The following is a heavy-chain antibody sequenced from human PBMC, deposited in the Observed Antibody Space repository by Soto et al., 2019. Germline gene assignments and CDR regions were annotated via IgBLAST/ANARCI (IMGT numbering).Heavy chain of an antibody. CDR2: IKDGGYT. CDR1: GGSLSGYY. J-gene: IGHJ4*02. Sequence: QVQLQQWGAGLLKPSETLSLNCAVNGGSLSGYYWSWIRQPPGKGLEWIGEIKDGGYTNYSPSLQSRATLSSDRSNNQFSLRLNSVTAADTGVYYCARGQEGVVATHWDQGALVTVSS. D-gene: IGHD5-12*01. CDR3: ARGQEGVVATH. V-gene: IGHV4-34*01.